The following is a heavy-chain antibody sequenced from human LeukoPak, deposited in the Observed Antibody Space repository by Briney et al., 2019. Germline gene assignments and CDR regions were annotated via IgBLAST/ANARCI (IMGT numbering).Heavy chain of an antibody. CDR1: GDIVSSNSAA. V-gene: IGHV6-1*01. Sequence: SQTLSLTCAVSGDIVSSNSAAWNWIRQSPSRGLEWLGRTYYRSNVYNDYAVSVKSRITINPDTSKNQFSLQLNSVTPEDTAVYYCARAVVVPAATGNYYYYGMDVWGQGTTVTVSS. D-gene: IGHD2-2*01. CDR3: ARAVVVPAATGNYYYYGMDV. CDR2: TYYRSNVYN. J-gene: IGHJ6*02.